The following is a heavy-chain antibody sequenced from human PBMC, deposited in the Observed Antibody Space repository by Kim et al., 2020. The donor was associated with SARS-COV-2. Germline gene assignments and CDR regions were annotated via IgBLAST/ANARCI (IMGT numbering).Heavy chain of an antibody. J-gene: IGHJ3*02. CDR3: ARVGDGSGSYYNADDAFDI. CDR1: GGSISSGGYY. CDR2: IYYSGST. V-gene: IGHV4-31*03. Sequence: SETLSLTCTVSGGSISSGGYYWSWIRQHPGKGLEWIGYIYYSGSTYYNPSLKSRVTISVDTSKNQFSLKLSSVTAADTAVYYCARVGDGSGSYYNADDAFDIWGQGTMVTVSS. D-gene: IGHD3-10*01.